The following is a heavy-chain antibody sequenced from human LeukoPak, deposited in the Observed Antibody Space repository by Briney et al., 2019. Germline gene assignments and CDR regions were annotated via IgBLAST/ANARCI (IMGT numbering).Heavy chain of an antibody. D-gene: IGHD1-26*01. CDR1: GYTFTSYY. J-gene: IGHJ5*02. Sequence: ASVKVSCKASGYTFTSYYMHWVRQAPGQGLEWLGLINPSGSSTLYAQKFQGRVTMTRDMSTTTDYMELNSLRSEDTAVYYCARDNSVGDVAWWFDPWGQGTLVTVSS. V-gene: IGHV1-46*01. CDR2: INPSGSST. CDR3: ARDNSVGDVAWWFDP.